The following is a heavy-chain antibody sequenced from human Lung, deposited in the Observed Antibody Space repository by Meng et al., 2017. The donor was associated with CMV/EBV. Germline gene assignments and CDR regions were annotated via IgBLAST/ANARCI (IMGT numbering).Heavy chain of an antibody. V-gene: IGHV3-30*02. J-gene: IGHJ5*02. CDR1: GFTFLNYG. CDR2: VRYDGRNK. Sequence: ASGFTFLNYGMHWVRPAPGKGLEWVAFVRYDGRNKQYADSVKGRFTISRDSFKNTLSLQMNSLRVEDTAVYYCARSYADFWSGCAAPWGQGTLVTVSS. CDR3: ARSYADFWSGCAAP. D-gene: IGHD3-3*01.